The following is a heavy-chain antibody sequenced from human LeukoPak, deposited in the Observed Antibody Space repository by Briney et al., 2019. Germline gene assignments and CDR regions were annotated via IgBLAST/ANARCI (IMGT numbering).Heavy chain of an antibody. J-gene: IGHJ4*02. CDR2: ISNDGGGI. CDR1: GFIFNNYG. CDR3: AKGSSEYFAGL. Sequence: GGSLRLSCAASGFIFNNYGLIWVRQAPGKGLEWVSAISNDGGGIQYAAFVEGRFTISRDNSKKSLFLHMSSLRAEDTALYYCAKGSSEYFAGLWGQGTLVTVSS. D-gene: IGHD6-19*01. V-gene: IGHV3-23*01.